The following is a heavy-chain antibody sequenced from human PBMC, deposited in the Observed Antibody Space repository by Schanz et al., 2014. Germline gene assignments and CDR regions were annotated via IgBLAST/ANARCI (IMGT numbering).Heavy chain of an antibody. V-gene: IGHV3-23*04. CDR1: GFTFSSYA. Sequence: EVQLEESGGGLVQPGGSLRVSCAATGFTFSSYAMAWFRQTPEKGLEWVSSIPHNNDGLYYTDSVKGRFTISRDNSRNTLFLQMESLRTEDTAVYHCAKERDITGWNHGDYWGQGTLVTVSS. CDR2: IPHNNDGL. CDR3: AKERDITGWNHGDY. J-gene: IGHJ4*02. D-gene: IGHD6-19*01.